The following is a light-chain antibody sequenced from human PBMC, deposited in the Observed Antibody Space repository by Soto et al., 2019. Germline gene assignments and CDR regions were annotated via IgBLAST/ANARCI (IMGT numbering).Light chain of an antibody. CDR3: QQYGNSLT. CDR2: GAS. V-gene: IGKV3-20*01. J-gene: IGKJ4*01. CDR1: QSVSSTY. Sequence: EIVLTQSPGTLSLSPGERATLSCRASQSVSSTYLAWYQQKPGQAPRLLIYGASSRATGIPDSFSGSGSGTYFTLTISRLEPEDFAVYYCQQYGNSLTFGGGTKVEIK.